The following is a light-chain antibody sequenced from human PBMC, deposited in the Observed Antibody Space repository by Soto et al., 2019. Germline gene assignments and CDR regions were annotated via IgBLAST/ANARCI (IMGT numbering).Light chain of an antibody. CDR1: SSNIGAGYD. J-gene: IGLJ1*01. CDR3: QSYDNMVCAYNYV. Sequence: QSVLTQPPSVSGAPGQRVTISCTGSSSNIGAGYDVHWYQQLPGTAPKLLIYGNNNRPSGVPDRFSGSKSGTSASLAITGLQAEDEADYYCQSYDNMVCAYNYVFGTGTKVTVL. V-gene: IGLV1-40*01. CDR2: GNN.